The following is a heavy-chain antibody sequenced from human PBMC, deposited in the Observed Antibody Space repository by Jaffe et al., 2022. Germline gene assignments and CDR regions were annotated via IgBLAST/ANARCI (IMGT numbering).Heavy chain of an antibody. V-gene: IGHV2-5*02. CDR1: GFSLSTSGVG. CDR3: AHSITMVRGVIANPHLEDSY. J-gene: IGHJ4*02. CDR2: IYWDDDK. Sequence: QITLKESGPTLVKPTQTLTLTCTFSGFSLSTSGVGVGWIRQPPGKALEWLALIYWDDDKRYSPSLKSRLTITKDTSKNQVVLTMTNMDPVDTATYYCAHSITMVRGVIANPHLEDSYWGQGTLVTVSS. D-gene: IGHD3-10*01.